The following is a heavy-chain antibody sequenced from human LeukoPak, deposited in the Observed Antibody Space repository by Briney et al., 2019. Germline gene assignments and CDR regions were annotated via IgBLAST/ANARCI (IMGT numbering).Heavy chain of an antibody. CDR2: INTNTGTP. J-gene: IGHJ4*02. CDR1: GYTFSSYT. D-gene: IGHD5-12*01. CDR3: VRQYSGYESLYFDS. Sequence: RASVKVSCKASGYTFSSYTLSWLRQAPGQGLEWMGWINTNTGTPTYAQGFTGRFVFSLDSSVSTAYLQISSLKAEDIAVYYCVRQYSGYESLYFDSWGQGTLVTVSS. V-gene: IGHV7-4-1*02.